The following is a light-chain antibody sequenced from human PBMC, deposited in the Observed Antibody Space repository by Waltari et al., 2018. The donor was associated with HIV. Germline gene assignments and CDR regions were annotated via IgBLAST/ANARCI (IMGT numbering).Light chain of an antibody. CDR1: QGINSN. Sequence: VMTQSPATLSTSPGERVTLSCRASQGINSNLAWYQQKPGQAPGLLIYGASTRATTIPARFSGSGSGTEFTLTISSLQSEDFAVYYCQQYNNWPRTFGQGTKVDFK. V-gene: IGKV3-15*01. CDR3: QQYNNWPRT. CDR2: GAS. J-gene: IGKJ1*01.